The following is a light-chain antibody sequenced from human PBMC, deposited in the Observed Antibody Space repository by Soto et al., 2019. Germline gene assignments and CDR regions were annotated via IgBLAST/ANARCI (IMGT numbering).Light chain of an antibody. J-gene: IGKJ1*01. V-gene: IGKV3-20*01. CDR2: GVS. CDR1: ESVSSSY. Sequence: EIVLTQSPGTLSLSPGERATLSCRASESVSSSYLAWYQQKPGQAPRLLIYGVSSRATGIPDRFSGSGSGTDFTLTITRLEPADFAVYYCQQYCSSPTFGQGTKVEIK. CDR3: QQYCSSPT.